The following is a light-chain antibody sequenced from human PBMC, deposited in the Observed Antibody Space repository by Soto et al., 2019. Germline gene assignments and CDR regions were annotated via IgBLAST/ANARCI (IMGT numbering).Light chain of an antibody. CDR2: EVS. CDR3: SSYTSSVYV. J-gene: IGLJ1*01. CDR1: SSDVGGYNY. Sequence: QSALTQPASVSGSPGQSITISCTGTSSDVGGYNYVSWYQQHPGKAPKHMIYEVSNRPSGVSNRFSGSKSGNTASLTISGLQAEDEADYYCSSYTSSVYVFGTGTKLTVL. V-gene: IGLV2-14*01.